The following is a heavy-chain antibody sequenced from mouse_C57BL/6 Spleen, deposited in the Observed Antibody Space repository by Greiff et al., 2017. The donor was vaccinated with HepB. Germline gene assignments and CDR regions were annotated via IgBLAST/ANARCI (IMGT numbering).Heavy chain of an antibody. CDR2: ISSGSSTI. CDR1: GFTFSDYG. D-gene: IGHD1-1*01. Sequence: EVKLVESGGGLVKPGGSLKLSCAASGFTFSDYGMHWVRQAPEKGLEWVAYISSGSSTIYYADTVKGRFTISRDNAKNTLFLQKTSLRSEDTAMYYCAKLLRGFAYWGQGTLVTVSA. CDR3: AKLLRGFAY. V-gene: IGHV5-17*01. J-gene: IGHJ3*01.